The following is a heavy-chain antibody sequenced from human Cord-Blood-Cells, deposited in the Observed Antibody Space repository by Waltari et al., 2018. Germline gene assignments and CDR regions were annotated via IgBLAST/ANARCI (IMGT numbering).Heavy chain of an antibody. V-gene: IGHV1-24*01. D-gene: IGHD5-12*01. CDR1: GYTLTELS. CDR3: ATIPSLSGYSGYDFGY. Sequence: QVQLVQSGAEVKKPGASVKVSCKVSGYTLTELSMHWVRQAPGKGLEWMGGFDPEEGETIYAQKFQGRVNMTEDTSTDTTYMGLSSLRSEDTAKYYWATIPSLSGYSGYDFGYWGQGTLVTGSS. J-gene: IGHJ4*02. CDR2: FDPEEGET.